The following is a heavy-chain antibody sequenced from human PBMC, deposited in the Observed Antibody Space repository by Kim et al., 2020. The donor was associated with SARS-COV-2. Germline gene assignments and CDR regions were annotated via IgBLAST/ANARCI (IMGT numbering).Heavy chain of an antibody. V-gene: IGHV1-69*13. CDR2: IIPIFGTA. CDR1: GGTFSSYA. Sequence: SVKVSCKASGGTFSSYAISWVRQAPGQGLEWMGGIIPIFGTANYAQKFQGRVTITADESTSTAYMELSSLRSEDTAVYYCARDQSGYSYESYYWGQGTLVTVSS. CDR3: ARDQSGYSYESYY. D-gene: IGHD5-18*01. J-gene: IGHJ4*02.